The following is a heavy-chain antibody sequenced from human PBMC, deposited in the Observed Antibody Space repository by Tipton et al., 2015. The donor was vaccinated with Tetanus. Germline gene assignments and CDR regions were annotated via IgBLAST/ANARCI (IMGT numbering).Heavy chain of an antibody. CDR1: GDSISSYY. J-gene: IGHJ3*02. CDR3: ARDELFFSGGEDHAAFDI. V-gene: IGHV4-59*01. D-gene: IGHD3-10*01. Sequence: TLSLTCTVSGDSISSYYWNWIRQSPVKGLEWIGYINSGSTHYNPSLKSRVTISEDTSKNQFSLKLTSVTTADTAVYFCARDELFFSGGEDHAAFDIWGQGTLVTVSS. CDR2: INSGST.